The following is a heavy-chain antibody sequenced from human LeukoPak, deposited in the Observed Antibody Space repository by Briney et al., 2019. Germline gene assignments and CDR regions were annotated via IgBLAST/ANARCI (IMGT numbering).Heavy chain of an antibody. J-gene: IGHJ5*02. D-gene: IGHD1/OR15-1a*01. Sequence: NHGESLKISWRVSGDGFDIYWIGWVRPMSGEGLRWVAIIHPSSSATHSSPSFQGRVSISADEEITTAYLQWNSLRTSDTAIYFCARRAHLEQLSVDWLDPWGEGTLVTVSS. CDR2: IHPSSSAT. CDR1: GDGFDIYW. CDR3: ARRAHLEQLSVDWLDP. V-gene: IGHV5-51*01.